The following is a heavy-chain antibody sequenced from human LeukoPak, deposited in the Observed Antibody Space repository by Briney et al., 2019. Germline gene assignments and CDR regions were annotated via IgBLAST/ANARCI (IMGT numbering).Heavy chain of an antibody. D-gene: IGHD3-22*01. CDR1: GFTFSSYG. Sequence: GGSLRLSCAASGFTFSSYGMHWVRQAPGKGLEWVAVISYDGSNKYYADSVKGRFTISRDNSKNTLYLQMNSLRAEDTAVYYCAKGGDIWYYYDSSGYDYWGQGTLVTVSS. CDR2: ISYDGSNK. CDR3: AKGGDIWYYYDSSGYDY. J-gene: IGHJ4*02. V-gene: IGHV3-30*18.